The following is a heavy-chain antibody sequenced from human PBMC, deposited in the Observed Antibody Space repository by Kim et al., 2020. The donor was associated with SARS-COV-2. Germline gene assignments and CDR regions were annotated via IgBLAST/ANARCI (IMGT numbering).Heavy chain of an antibody. D-gene: IGHD2-15*01. Sequence: SETLSLTCAVYGGSFSGYYWSWIRQPPGKGLEWIGEINHSGSTNYNPSLKSRVTISVDTSKNQFSLKLSSVTAADTAVYYCASLGVVVVAATPRDYWGQGTLVTVSS. CDR2: INHSGST. V-gene: IGHV4-34*01. J-gene: IGHJ4*02. CDR3: ASLGVVVVAATPRDY. CDR1: GGSFSGYY.